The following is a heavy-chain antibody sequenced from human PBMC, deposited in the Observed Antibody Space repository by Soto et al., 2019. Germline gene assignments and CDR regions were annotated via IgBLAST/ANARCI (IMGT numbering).Heavy chain of an antibody. Sequence: QITLKESGPTLVTPTQTLTLTCTFSGFSLTTSGVGVGWIRQPPGTALEFLVFIYWDDDKRYSPSLRSRLTNTKDAPKSQVGLTLANKDPVDTATYYCAHRRPHYGDWYNGYFDYWGQGTLVTVSS. CDR3: AHRRPHYGDWYNGYFDY. CDR1: GFSLTTSGVG. V-gene: IGHV2-5*02. D-gene: IGHD4-17*01. J-gene: IGHJ4*02. CDR2: IYWDDDK.